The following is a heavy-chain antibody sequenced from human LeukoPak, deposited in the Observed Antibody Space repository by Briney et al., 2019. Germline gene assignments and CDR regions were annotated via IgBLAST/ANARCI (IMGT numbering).Heavy chain of an antibody. Sequence: SETLSLTCTVSGGSITTHYWTWIRQPPGKALEWIGYSSYTGSTDYNPSLRSRVTISADTSKNQFSLKLSSVSAADTALYFCARSGGAGGIPHNWFGPWGQGTLVTVSS. CDR1: GGSITTHY. CDR3: ARSGGAGGIPHNWFGP. J-gene: IGHJ5*02. V-gene: IGHV4-59*08. D-gene: IGHD2-15*01. CDR2: SSYTGST.